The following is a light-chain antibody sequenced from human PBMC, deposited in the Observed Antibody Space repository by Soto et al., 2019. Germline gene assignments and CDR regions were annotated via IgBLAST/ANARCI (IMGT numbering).Light chain of an antibody. CDR2: EVS. CDR3: QQYGNSPIT. CDR1: QSVGTF. J-gene: IGKJ5*01. V-gene: IGKV3-20*01. Sequence: EIVLTQSPATLSLSPGERATLSCRASQSVGTFFAWYQQKPGQAPRLLIYEVSNRATGIPDRFSGSGSGTDFTLTISRLEPEDFAVYYCQQYGNSPITFGQGTRLEIK.